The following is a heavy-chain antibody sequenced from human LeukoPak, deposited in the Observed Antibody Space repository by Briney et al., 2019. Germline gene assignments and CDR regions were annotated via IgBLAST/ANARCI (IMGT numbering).Heavy chain of an antibody. Sequence: ASETLSLTCTVSGGSISSFYWTWIRQPPGKGLEWIGYIHNSGTTNSNPSLKSRVTISLDTSRNQFSLKLTSVTAADTAVYYCARLYGYTYGHGGMDVWGQGTTVNVSS. CDR1: GGSISSFY. J-gene: IGHJ6*02. CDR3: ARLYGYTYGHGGMDV. CDR2: IHNSGTT. V-gene: IGHV4-59*08. D-gene: IGHD5-18*01.